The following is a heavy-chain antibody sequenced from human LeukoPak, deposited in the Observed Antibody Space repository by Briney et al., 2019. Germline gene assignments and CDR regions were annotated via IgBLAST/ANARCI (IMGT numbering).Heavy chain of an antibody. J-gene: IGHJ6*03. CDR1: GFTFSSYA. CDR2: ISGSGGST. V-gene: IGHV3-23*01. CDR3: AKDKGIAAAPLDYMDV. Sequence: TGGSLRLSCAASGFTFSSYAMSWVRQAPGKGLEWVSAISGSGGSTYYADSVKGRFTISRDNSKNTLYLQMNSLRAEDTAVYYCAKDKGIAAAPLDYMDVWGKGTTVTVSS. D-gene: IGHD6-13*01.